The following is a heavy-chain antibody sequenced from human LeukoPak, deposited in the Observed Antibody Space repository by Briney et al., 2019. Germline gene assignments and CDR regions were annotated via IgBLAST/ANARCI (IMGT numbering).Heavy chain of an antibody. CDR3: VKDYSYCSDGSCYSQQYFQH. CDR2: ISGSGGNT. D-gene: IGHD2-15*01. CDR1: GFTFSSYA. V-gene: IGHV3-23*01. J-gene: IGHJ1*01. Sequence: PGGSLRLSCAASGFTFSSYAMSWVRQAPGKGLEWVSAISGSGGNTYYADSVKGRFTISRDNSKNTLYLQMNSLRAEDTAVYYCVKDYSYCSDGSCYSQQYFQHWGQGTLVTVSS.